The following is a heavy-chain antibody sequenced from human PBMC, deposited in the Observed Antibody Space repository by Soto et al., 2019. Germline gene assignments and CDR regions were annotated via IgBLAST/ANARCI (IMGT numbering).Heavy chain of an antibody. CDR2: ISGGGGST. J-gene: IGHJ4*02. Sequence: EVQLLESGGGLVQPGGSLRLSCAASGFIFSSYALNWVRQAPGKGLEWVSSISGGGGSTNYADSVKGRFTISRDNSKNTLYLQLNSLRADDTALYYCASAFYGSGSYWGFDYWGQGTLVTVSS. CDR1: GFIFSSYA. V-gene: IGHV3-23*01. CDR3: ASAFYGSGSYWGFDY. D-gene: IGHD3-10*01.